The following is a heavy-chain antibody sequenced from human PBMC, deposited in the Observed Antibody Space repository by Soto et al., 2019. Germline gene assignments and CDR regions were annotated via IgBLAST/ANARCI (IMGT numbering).Heavy chain of an antibody. V-gene: IGHV1-8*01. CDR3: ARSYCSSTSCRQLDV. Sequence: ASVKGSCKASGYTFTSYDINWVRQATGLGLEWMGWMNPNSGNTGYAQNFQGRVTMTRDTSINTAYMELSSLRSEDTAVYFCARSYCSSTSCRQLDVWGKGTTVTVSS. CDR2: MNPNSGNT. J-gene: IGHJ6*04. D-gene: IGHD2-2*01. CDR1: GYTFTSYD.